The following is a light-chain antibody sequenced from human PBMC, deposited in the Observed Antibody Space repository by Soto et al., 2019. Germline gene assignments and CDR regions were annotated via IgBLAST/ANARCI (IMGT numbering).Light chain of an antibody. CDR1: QAINRY. V-gene: IGKV1-12*01. Sequence: DIQMTQSPSSVSASVGDRVTITCRASQAINRYLAWYQQKPGKAPNLLIYTTSSLQSGVPSRFSGSGSGTDFTLTISSLQPEDSATYYRHQRNRSPLPFGRGTKGEIK. CDR3: HQRNRSPLP. J-gene: IGKJ4*01. CDR2: TTS.